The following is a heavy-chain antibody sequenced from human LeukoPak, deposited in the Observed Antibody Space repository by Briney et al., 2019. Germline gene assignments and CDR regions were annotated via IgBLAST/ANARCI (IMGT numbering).Heavy chain of an antibody. V-gene: IGHV3-48*03. CDR2: ISSSGSTI. D-gene: IGHD5-18*01. CDR1: GFTFSSYE. CDR3: ASYSYGYRSLDY. J-gene: IGHJ4*02. Sequence: QPGGSLRLSCAAYGFTFSSYEMNWVRQAPGKGLEWVSYISSSGSTIYYADSVKGRFTISRDNAKNSLYLQMNSLRAEDTAVYYCASYSYGYRSLDYWGQGTLFTVSS.